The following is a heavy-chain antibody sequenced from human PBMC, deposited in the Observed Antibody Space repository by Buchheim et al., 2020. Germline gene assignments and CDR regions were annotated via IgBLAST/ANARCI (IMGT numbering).Heavy chain of an antibody. Sequence: EVQLVESGGGLVQPGGSLRLSCAASGFTFSSYWMSWVRQAPGQGLEWVANIKQDGSEKYYVDSVKGRFTISRDTAKNSLYLQMNSLRAEDTAVYYCARDNEVVVAATSDYYYGRDVWGQGTT. CDR3: ARDNEVVVAATSDYYYGRDV. D-gene: IGHD2-15*01. CDR1: GFTFSSYW. J-gene: IGHJ6*02. V-gene: IGHV3-7*01. CDR2: IKQDGSEK.